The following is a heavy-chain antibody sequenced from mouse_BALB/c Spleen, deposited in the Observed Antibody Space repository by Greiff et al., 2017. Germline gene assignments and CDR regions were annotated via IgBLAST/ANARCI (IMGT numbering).Heavy chain of an antibody. J-gene: IGHJ4*01. CDR3: AREGGMDY. Sequence: QVQLQQSGAELVMPGASVKMSCKASGYTFTDYWMHWVKQRPGQGLEWIGAIDTSDSYTSYNQKFKGKATLTVDESSSTAYMQLSSLTSEDSAVYYCAREGGMDYWGQGTSVTVSS. CDR1: GYTFTDYW. CDR2: IDTSDSYT. V-gene: IGHV1-69*01.